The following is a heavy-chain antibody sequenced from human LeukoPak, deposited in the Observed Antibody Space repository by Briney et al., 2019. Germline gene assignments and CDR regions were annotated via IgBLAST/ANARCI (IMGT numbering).Heavy chain of an antibody. V-gene: IGHV4-61*01. CDR2: IYYSGST. CDR3: ARGRYSGYDYGLVDY. CDR1: GGSISSSSYY. J-gene: IGHJ4*02. Sequence: SETLSLTCTVSGGSISSSSYYWSWIRQPPGKGLEWIGYIYYSGSTNYNPSLKSRVTISVDTSKNQFSLKLSSVTAADTAVYYCARGRYSGYDYGLVDYWGQGTLVTVSS. D-gene: IGHD5-12*01.